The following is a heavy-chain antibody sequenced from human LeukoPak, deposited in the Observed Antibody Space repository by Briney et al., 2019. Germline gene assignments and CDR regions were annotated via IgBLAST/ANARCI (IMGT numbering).Heavy chain of an antibody. CDR1: GFTFSSYS. V-gene: IGHV3-48*04. CDR3: ARDFAYNTFDY. Sequence: GGSLRLSCAASGFTFSSYSMNWVRQAPGKGLEWVSYISSSSSTIYYADSVKGRFTISRDNAKNSLYLQMNSLRAEDTAVYYCARDFAYNTFDYWGQGTLVTVSS. D-gene: IGHD1-14*01. J-gene: IGHJ4*02. CDR2: ISSSSSTI.